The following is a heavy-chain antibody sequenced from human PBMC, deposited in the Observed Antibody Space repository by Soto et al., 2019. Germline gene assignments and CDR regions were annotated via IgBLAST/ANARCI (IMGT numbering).Heavy chain of an antibody. CDR3: VRDAPSQQSIFVR. CDR1: EYSFGDYY. V-gene: IGHV1-2*02. J-gene: IGHJ4*02. CDR2: INLNDGGT. D-gene: IGHD3-3*01. Sequence: ASVKVSCKASEYSFGDYYLHWLRQAPGQGLEWMGWINLNDGGTNYARKFQGRVTMTSDKSITTVYMELSSLRSDDTAVYYCVRDAPSQQSIFVRWGQGTLVFVSS.